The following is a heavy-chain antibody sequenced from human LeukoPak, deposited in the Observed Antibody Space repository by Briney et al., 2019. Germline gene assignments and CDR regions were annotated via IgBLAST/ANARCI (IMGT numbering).Heavy chain of an antibody. J-gene: IGHJ3*02. D-gene: IGHD1-1*01. CDR1: GGSISNDGYS. Sequence: SQTLSLTCAVSGGSISNDGYSWSWIRQPPGKGLEWIGYIYYSGSTYYNPSLKSRVTISVDTSKNQFSLKLSSVTAADTAVYYCARGQVPRDAFDIWGQGTMVTVSS. V-gene: IGHV4-30-4*08. CDR3: ARGQVPRDAFDI. CDR2: IYYSGST.